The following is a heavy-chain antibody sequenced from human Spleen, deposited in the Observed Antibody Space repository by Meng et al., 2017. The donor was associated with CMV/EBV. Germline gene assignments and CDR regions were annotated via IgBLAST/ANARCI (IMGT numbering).Heavy chain of an antibody. D-gene: IGHD6-13*01. Sequence: SQTLSLTCGVYGGAFSGYYWSWIRQPPGKGLEWIGEINHSGSTNYNPSLKSRVTISVDTSKNQFSLKLSSVTAADTAVYYCARDWLAAAGYYGMDVWGQGTTVTVSS. CDR2: INHSGST. CDR1: GGAFSGYY. V-gene: IGHV4-34*01. CDR3: ARDWLAAAGYYGMDV. J-gene: IGHJ6*02.